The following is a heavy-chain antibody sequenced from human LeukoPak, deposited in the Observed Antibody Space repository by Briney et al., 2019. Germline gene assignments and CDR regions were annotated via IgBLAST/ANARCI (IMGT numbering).Heavy chain of an antibody. V-gene: IGHV4-4*07. J-gene: IGHJ4*02. Sequence: NSSETLSLTCSVSGDSITYFYWSWIRQAAGKGLEWIGRISSSGSTDYNASLKSRVTMSVDTSKNQLSLKVISVTAADTAVYYCARDRVPGYFDSWGQGILVTVSS. D-gene: IGHD2-15*01. CDR3: ARDRVPGYFDS. CDR2: ISSSGST. CDR1: GDSITYFY.